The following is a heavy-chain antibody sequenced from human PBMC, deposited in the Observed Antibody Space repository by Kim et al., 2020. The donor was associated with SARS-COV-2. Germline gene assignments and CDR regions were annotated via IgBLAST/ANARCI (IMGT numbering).Heavy chain of an antibody. CDR2: INIGGDIT. V-gene: IGHV3-48*03. CDR1: GFSFDLYE. J-gene: IGHJ4*02. D-gene: IGHD4-17*01. CDR3: ARDPPGTVTNDY. Sequence: GGSLRLSCAASGFSFDLYEMNWVRQAPGKGLEWVSYINIGGDITHYANSVKGRFTISRDNAEKSLYLQMNGLRAEDTAIYYCARDPPGTVTNDYCGQGTL.